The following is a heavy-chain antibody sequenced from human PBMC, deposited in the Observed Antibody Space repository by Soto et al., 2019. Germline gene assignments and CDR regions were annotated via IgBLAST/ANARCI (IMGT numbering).Heavy chain of an antibody. CDR3: ARVMSYSYGYRLDYFAY. J-gene: IGHJ4*02. CDR2: IIPISGTV. CDR1: GGSFISYA. V-gene: IGHV1-69*01. Sequence: QVQLVQSGAEVKKPGSSVRVSCKASGGSFISYAFSWVRQAPGQGLEWMGGIIPISGTVNHAEKFQDRVMMTADESTSTVYMEVSSLRPEDTSVYYCARVMSYSYGYRLDYFAYWGQGNRVSVSS. D-gene: IGHD5-18*01.